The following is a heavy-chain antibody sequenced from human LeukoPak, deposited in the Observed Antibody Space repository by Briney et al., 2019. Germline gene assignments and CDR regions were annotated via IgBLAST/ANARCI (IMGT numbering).Heavy chain of an antibody. Sequence: SETLSLTCAVYGGSFSGYYWSWIRQPPGKGLEWIGYIFSTGSTNYNPSLKSRVTISLDTSKNQFSLKLSSVTAADTAVYYCARDLRYSSGYYLGDTFDIWGQGTMVTVSS. J-gene: IGHJ3*02. CDR1: GGSFSGYY. CDR3: ARDLRYSSGYYLGDTFDI. CDR2: IFSTGST. V-gene: IGHV4-59*01. D-gene: IGHD3-22*01.